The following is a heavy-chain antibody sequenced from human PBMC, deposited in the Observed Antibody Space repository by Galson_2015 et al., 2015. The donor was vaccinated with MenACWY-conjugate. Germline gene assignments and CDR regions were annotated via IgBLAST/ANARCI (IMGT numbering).Heavy chain of an antibody. J-gene: IGHJ4*02. V-gene: IGHV1-2*04. CDR1: GYTFTGHY. CDR2: LHPNSANT. Sequence: SVKVSCKASGYTFTGHYLHWVRQAPGQGLEWMGWLHPNSANTNYAQNFQAWVTMTWDKSISTAYLEVSRLRSDDTAVYYCARQTADGYKFDFWGQGTLVTVSS. D-gene: IGHD5-24*01. CDR3: ARQTADGYKFDF.